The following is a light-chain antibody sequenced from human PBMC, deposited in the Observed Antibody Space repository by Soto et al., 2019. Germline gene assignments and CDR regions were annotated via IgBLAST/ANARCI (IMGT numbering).Light chain of an antibody. J-gene: IGLJ2*01. CDR1: NIGSKS. CDR3: QVWDSSSDHPVV. V-gene: IGLV3-21*04. CDR2: YDS. Sequence: VLTQPPSVSVAPGKTARITCGGNNIGSKSVHWYQQKPGQAPVVVISYDSDRPSGIPERFSGFNSGNTATLTLSRVEAGDEADYYCQVWDSSSDHPVVFGGGTKLTVL.